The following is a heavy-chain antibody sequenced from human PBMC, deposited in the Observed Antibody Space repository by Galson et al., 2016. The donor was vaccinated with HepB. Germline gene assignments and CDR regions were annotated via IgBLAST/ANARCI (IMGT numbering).Heavy chain of an antibody. Sequence: SLRLSCAASGFSFTSYWMSWVRQAPGKGLEWVANIRQDGAEKYYLDSVRGRFTISRDNAKSSLYLQVNSLGADDTAVYYCARFGCTTCYDFYYYGMDVWGQGTTVTVSS. J-gene: IGHJ6*02. CDR2: IRQDGAEK. D-gene: IGHD2/OR15-2a*01. V-gene: IGHV3-7*01. CDR3: ARFGCTTCYDFYYYGMDV. CDR1: GFSFTSYW.